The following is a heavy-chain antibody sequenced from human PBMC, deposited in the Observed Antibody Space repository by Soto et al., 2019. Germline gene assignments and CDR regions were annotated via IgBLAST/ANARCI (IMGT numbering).Heavy chain of an antibody. CDR2: ISSDGSNN. V-gene: IGHV3-30-3*01. J-gene: IGHJ4*02. CDR1: GFTFSTYA. CDR3: ARMGWAVAGSYYFDY. D-gene: IGHD6-19*01. Sequence: QVQLVESGGGVVQPGRSLRLSCAASGFTFSTYAMHWVRQAPGKGLEWVAVISSDGSNNYYADSVKGRFTISRDNSKNTLYLQMNSLRVEDTAVYYCARMGWAVAGSYYFDYWGQGTLVTVSS.